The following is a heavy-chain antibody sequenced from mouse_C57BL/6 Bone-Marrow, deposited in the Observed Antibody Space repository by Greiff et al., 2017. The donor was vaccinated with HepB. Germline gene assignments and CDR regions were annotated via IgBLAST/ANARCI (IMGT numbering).Heavy chain of an antibody. CDR2: IDPSDSYT. D-gene: IGHD2-3*01. V-gene: IGHV1-59*01. CDR3: ARRRWLLLDY. J-gene: IGHJ2*01. CDR1: GYTFTSYW. Sequence: VKLQQPGAELVRPGTSVKLSCKASGYTFTSYWMHWVKQRPGQGLEWIGVIDPSDSYTNYNQKFKGKATLTVDTSSSTAYMQLSSLTSEDSAVYYCARRRWLLLDYWGQGTTLTVSS.